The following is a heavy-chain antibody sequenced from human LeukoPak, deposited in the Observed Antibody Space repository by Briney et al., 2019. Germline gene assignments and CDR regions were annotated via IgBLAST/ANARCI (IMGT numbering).Heavy chain of an antibody. CDR2: IRYDGSNK. CDR3: AKGSGVVPAAIPQYYYYYYMDV. CDR1: GFTFSSYG. D-gene: IGHD2-2*01. Sequence: GGSLRLSCAASGFTFSSYGMHWVRQAPGKGLEWVAFIRYDGSNKYYADSVKGRFTISRDNSKNTLYLQMNSLRAEDTAVYYCAKGSGVVPAAIPQYYYYYYMDVWGKGTTVTVSS. J-gene: IGHJ6*03. V-gene: IGHV3-30*02.